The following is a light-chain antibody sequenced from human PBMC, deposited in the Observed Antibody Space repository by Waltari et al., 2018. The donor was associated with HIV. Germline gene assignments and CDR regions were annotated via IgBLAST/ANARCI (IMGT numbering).Light chain of an antibody. V-gene: IGKV3-20*01. J-gene: IGKJ4*01. CDR3: QQYGSSHLT. Sequence: EIVLTQSPGTLSLSPGERATLSCRASQSVSSSYLAWYQQKPGQAPRLLIFGASSRATGIPHRFSGSGSGTDFTLTISRLEPEDFAVYYCQQYGSSHLTFGGGTKVEIK. CDR1: QSVSSSY. CDR2: GAS.